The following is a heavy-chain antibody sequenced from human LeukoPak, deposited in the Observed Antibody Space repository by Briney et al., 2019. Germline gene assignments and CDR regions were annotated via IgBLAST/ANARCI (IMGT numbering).Heavy chain of an antibody. D-gene: IGHD6-13*01. CDR1: GGSFSSGGYY. CDR2: IYFSGST. Sequence: SETLSLTCTVSGGSFSSGGYYWSWIRQHPGKGLEWFGFIYFSGSTYYNPSLKSRVTISIDTSKNQFSLKLSSVTAADTAVYYCARGTGYSFDYWGQGTLVTVSS. V-gene: IGHV4-31*03. J-gene: IGHJ4*02. CDR3: ARGTGYSFDY.